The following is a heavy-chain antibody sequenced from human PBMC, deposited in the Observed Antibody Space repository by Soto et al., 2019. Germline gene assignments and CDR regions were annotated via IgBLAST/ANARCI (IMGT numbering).Heavy chain of an antibody. CDR1: GDTFSGYP. V-gene: IGHV1-69*18. J-gene: IGHJ4*02. CDR2: IIPVFGTT. CDR3: ARDGGFGELKY. D-gene: IGHD3-10*01. Sequence: QVQLVQSGAELKKPGPSVRVSFKPSGDTFSGYPTTWVRQAPGEGLEWMGRIIPVFGTTNDAQRFEGRVTFTADESTNTASMELRGLLSEGTAVYYCARDGGFGELKYWGPGTLVTVSS.